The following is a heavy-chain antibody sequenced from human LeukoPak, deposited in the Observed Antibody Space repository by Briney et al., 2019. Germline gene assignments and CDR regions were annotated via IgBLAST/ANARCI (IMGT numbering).Heavy chain of an antibody. J-gene: IGHJ4*02. D-gene: IGHD6-19*01. CDR3: ARQWLIDYFDY. Sequence: ASVKVSCKVSGYTLTELSMHWVRQAPGQGLEWMGIINPSGGSTSYAQKFQGRVTMTRDMSTSTVYMELSSLRSEDTAVYYCARQWLIDYFDYWGQGTLVTVSS. V-gene: IGHV1-46*01. CDR2: INPSGGST. CDR1: GYTLTELS.